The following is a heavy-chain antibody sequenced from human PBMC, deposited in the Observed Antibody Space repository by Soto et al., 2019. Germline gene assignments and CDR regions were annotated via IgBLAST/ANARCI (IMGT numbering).Heavy chain of an antibody. CDR2: IDPSDSYT. CDR3: ARHTYYDSSGYYWPYYYGMDV. V-gene: IGHV5-10-1*01. J-gene: IGHJ6*02. Sequence: GESLKIACKGSVYSFTSYWISWVRQMPGKGLEWKGRIDPSDSYTNYSPSFQGHVTISADKSISTAYLQWSSLKASDTAMYYCARHTYYDSSGYYWPYYYGMDVWGQGTTVTVSS. CDR1: VYSFTSYW. D-gene: IGHD3-22*01.